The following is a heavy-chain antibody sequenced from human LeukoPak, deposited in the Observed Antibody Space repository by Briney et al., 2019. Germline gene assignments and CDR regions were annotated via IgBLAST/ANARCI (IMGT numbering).Heavy chain of an antibody. Sequence: SVKVSCKASGGPFSSSAISWVRQAPGHGLEWLGGIIPIFGAANYAQKFQGRVTITSDESTSTAYMELSSLRTEETAVYYGASRGGGSYNLAHWGQGTLVTVSS. V-gene: IGHV1-69*13. CDR2: IIPIFGAA. J-gene: IGHJ4*01. CDR3: ASRGGGSYNLAH. CDR1: GGPFSSSA. D-gene: IGHD1-26*01.